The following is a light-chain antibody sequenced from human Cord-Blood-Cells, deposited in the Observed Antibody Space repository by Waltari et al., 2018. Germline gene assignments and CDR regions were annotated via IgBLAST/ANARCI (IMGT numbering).Light chain of an antibody. CDR1: SSDVGGYNY. V-gene: IGLV2-14*01. CDR3: SSYTSSSTWV. CDR2: DVS. Sequence: QSALTQPASVSGSPGQSITISCTGTSSDVGGYNYVSWYQQHPGKAPKIMIYDVSKRPSGVSNRFSGSRSGNPASLTISGLQAEDEADYYCSSYTSSSTWVFGGGTKLTVL. J-gene: IGLJ3*02.